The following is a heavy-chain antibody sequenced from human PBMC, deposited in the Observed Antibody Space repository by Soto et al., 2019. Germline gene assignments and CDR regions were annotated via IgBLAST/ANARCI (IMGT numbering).Heavy chain of an antibody. D-gene: IGHD2-2*01. V-gene: IGHV4-59*12. CDR3: ARVPDR. CDR2: VYHSGTT. CDR1: GGSIGTYY. J-gene: IGHJ5*02. Sequence: SETLSLTYTVSGGSIGTYYWTWIRQSPGRGPEWIGYVYHSGTTNYNPSLESRVTMSLDTSKNQFSLKLSSVTAADTAVYYCARVPDRWGQGTLVTVSS.